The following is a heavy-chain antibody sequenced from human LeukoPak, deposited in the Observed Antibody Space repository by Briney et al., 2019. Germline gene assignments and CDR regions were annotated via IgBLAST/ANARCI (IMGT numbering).Heavy chain of an antibody. V-gene: IGHV3-49*04. D-gene: IGHD6-19*01. CDR1: GFTFGDYA. J-gene: IGHJ4*02. CDR3: TRVISGWPFDY. Sequence: GGSLRLSCTASGFTFGDYAMSWVRQAPGKGLEWVGFIRSKAYGGTTEYAASVKGRSTISRDDSKSIAYLQMNSLKTEDTAVYYCTRVISGWPFDYWGQGTLVTVSS. CDR2: IRSKAYGGTT.